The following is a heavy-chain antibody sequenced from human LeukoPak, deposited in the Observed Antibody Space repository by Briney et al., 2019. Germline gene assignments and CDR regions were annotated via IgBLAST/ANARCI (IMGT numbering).Heavy chain of an antibody. Sequence: ASVKVSCKASGYTFTGYYMHWVRQAPGQGLEWMGWINLNSGGTNFAQKFQGRVSMTRDTSISTAYMQLSRLRSDDTAVYYCARSPHILTGENFDYWGQGTLLTVSS. CDR3: ARSPHILTGENFDY. J-gene: IGHJ4*02. CDR1: GYTFTGYY. V-gene: IGHV1-2*02. D-gene: IGHD3-9*01. CDR2: INLNSGGT.